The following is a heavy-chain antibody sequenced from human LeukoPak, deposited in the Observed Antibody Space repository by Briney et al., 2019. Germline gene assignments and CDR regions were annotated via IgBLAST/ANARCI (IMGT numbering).Heavy chain of an antibody. J-gene: IGHJ4*02. CDR1: GFTFNNYA. D-gene: IGHD2-2*01. CDR2: KSYDGSNK. V-gene: IGHV3-30-3*01. CDR3: TKVPRGGYFDY. Sequence: PGGSLRLSCAASGFTFNNYAMHWVRQAPGKGLEWVAVKSYDGSNKYYADSVKGRFTISRDNSKNTLYLQMNSLRAEDTAVYYCTKVPRGGYFDYWGQRTLVTVSS.